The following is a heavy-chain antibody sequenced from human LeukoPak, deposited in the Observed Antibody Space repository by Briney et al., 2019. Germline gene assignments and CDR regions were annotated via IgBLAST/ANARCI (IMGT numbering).Heavy chain of an antibody. CDR1: GFTFSSYA. D-gene: IGHD1-14*01. J-gene: IGHJ3*02. CDR3: ARDRSGIYDAFDI. Sequence: GGSLRLSCAASGFTFSSYAMHWVRQAPGKGLEWVAVISKDGSNKDYADSVKGRFIISRGNSKNTLYLQMNSLRAEDTAVYYCARDRSGIYDAFDIWGQGRMVTVSS. V-gene: IGHV3-30*04. CDR2: ISKDGSNK.